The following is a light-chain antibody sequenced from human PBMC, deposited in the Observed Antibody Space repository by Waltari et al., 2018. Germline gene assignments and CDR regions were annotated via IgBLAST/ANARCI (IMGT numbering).Light chain of an antibody. V-gene: IGLV2-14*01. CDR2: EVS. CDR3: SSYTSSSTPVV. J-gene: IGLJ2*01. CDR1: SSDVGGYHY. Sequence: QSALTQPASVSGSPGQSITISCTGTSSDVGGYHYVSWYQQHPGKAPKLMIYEVSNRPSGVSNRFSGSKSGNTASLTIYGLQAEDEADYYCSSYTSSSTPVVFGGGTKLTVL.